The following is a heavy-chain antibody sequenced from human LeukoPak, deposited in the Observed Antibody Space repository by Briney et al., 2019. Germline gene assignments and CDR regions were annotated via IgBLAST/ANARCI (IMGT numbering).Heavy chain of an antibody. CDR3: ARHDYGDYGPY. CDR1: GYSISSGYY. D-gene: IGHD4-17*01. V-gene: IGHV4-38-2*02. Sequence: PSGTLSLTCTVSGYSISSGYYWGWIRQPPGKGLEWIGSIYHSGSTYYNPSLKSRVTIPVDTSKNQFSLKLSSVTAADTAVYYCARHDYGDYGPYWGQGTLVTVSS. J-gene: IGHJ4*02. CDR2: IYHSGST.